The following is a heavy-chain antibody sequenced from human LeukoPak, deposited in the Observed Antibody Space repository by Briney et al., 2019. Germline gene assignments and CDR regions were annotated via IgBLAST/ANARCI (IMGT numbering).Heavy chain of an antibody. J-gene: IGHJ4*02. D-gene: IGHD6-19*01. CDR2: IPASGGST. CDR3: AKESSGGWYFDY. CDR1: GFTFSSYW. Sequence: GGSLGLSCAASGFTFSSYWMHWVRKAPGKGLEWVSSIPASGGSTYYADSVKGRFTISRDNSKSSLYLQMNSLRAEDTAVYYCAKESSGGWYFDYWGQGTLVTVSS. V-gene: IGHV3-23*01.